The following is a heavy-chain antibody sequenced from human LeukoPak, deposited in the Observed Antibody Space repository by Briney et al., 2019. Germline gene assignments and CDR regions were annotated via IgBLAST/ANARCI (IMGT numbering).Heavy chain of an antibody. Sequence: SETLSLTCVVSGGSISSTSYYWGWIRQPPGKGLEWIGSIYYSGSTYYSPSLKSRVTISVDTSKNQFSLKLSSVTAADTAVYYCARASVEDPFDYWGQGTLVTVSS. CDR3: ARASVEDPFDY. CDR2: IYYSGST. D-gene: IGHD5-24*01. V-gene: IGHV4-39*07. J-gene: IGHJ4*02. CDR1: GGSISSTSYY.